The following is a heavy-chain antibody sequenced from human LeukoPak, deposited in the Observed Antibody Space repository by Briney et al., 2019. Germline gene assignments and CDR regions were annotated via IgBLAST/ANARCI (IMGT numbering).Heavy chain of an antibody. CDR3: AHSWQDIVVVVAASPFDY. CDR1: GFSLSTSGVG. V-gene: IGHV2-5*01. J-gene: IGHJ4*02. D-gene: IGHD2-15*01. CDR2: IYWNDDK. Sequence: SGPTLVNPTQTLTLTYTFSGFSLSTSGVGVGWIRQPPGKALQWLALIYWNDDKRYSPSLKSRLTITKDTSKNQVVLTMTNMDPVDTATYYCAHSWQDIVVVVAASPFDYWGQGALVTVSS.